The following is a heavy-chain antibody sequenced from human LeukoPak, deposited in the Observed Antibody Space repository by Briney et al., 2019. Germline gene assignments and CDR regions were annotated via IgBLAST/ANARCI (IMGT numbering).Heavy chain of an antibody. CDR2: INHIGST. Sequence: SETLSLTCAVYGRSFSSYYSSWIRQHPGKGLEWHGEINHIGSTNYNPSLKTQVTISVDTAKTQFSLKLSSVTAADTAVYYCARASIAPYDSSQPSFDYWGQGTLVTVSS. CDR3: ARASIAPYDSSQPSFDY. V-gene: IGHV4-34*01. D-gene: IGHD3-22*01. J-gene: IGHJ4*02. CDR1: GRSFSSYY.